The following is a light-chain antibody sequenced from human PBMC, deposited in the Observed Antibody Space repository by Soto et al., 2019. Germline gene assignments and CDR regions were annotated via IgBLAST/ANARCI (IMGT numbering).Light chain of an antibody. CDR2: EVT. Sequence: ALAQPASVSGSPGQSITISCIGTSSDIGPYNYVSWYQQHPDKAPKLILYEVTNRPSGASDRFSGSKSGNAAFLTISGLQAEDEADYYCSSYSSSATPYVFGTGTKVTVL. CDR1: SSDIGPYNY. V-gene: IGLV2-14*01. J-gene: IGLJ1*01. CDR3: SSYSSSATPYV.